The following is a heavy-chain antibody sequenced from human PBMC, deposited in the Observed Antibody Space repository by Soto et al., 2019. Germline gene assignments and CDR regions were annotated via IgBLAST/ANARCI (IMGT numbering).Heavy chain of an antibody. V-gene: IGHV3-74*03. CDR1: GFNFSNYW. J-gene: IGHJ4*02. Sequence: EVQLVESGGGLVQPGASLILSCAASGFNFSNYWMVWVRQAPRKGLVWDSRIMGDGLYTTYADSVKGRFTISRDNAKNTVYLQMNSLRVEDTAVYYCARGILGSGTANDHWGQGPLVTVSS. CDR3: ARGILGSGTANDH. CDR2: IMGDGLYT. D-gene: IGHD3-10*01.